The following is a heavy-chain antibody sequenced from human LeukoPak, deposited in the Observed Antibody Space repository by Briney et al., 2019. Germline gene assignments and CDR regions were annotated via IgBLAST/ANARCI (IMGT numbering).Heavy chain of an antibody. V-gene: IGHV1-69*04. D-gene: IGHD5-18*01. CDR1: GGTFSSYA. CDR2: IIPILGIA. J-gene: IGHJ5*02. Sequence: WASVKVSCKASGGTFSSYAISWVRQAPGQGLEWMGRIIPILGIANYAQKFQGRVTITADKSTSTAYMELSSLRSEDTAVYYCARGGGYSYGYSWFDPWGQGTLVTVSS. CDR3: ARGGGYSYGYSWFDP.